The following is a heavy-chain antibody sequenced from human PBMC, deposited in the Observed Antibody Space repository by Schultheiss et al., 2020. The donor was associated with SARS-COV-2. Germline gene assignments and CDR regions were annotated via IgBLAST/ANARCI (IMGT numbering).Heavy chain of an antibody. D-gene: IGHD3-3*01. Sequence: SETLSLTCAVYGGSFSGYYWGWIRQPPGKGLEWIGYIYYSGSTYYNPSLKSRVTISVDTSKNQFSLKLSSVTAADTAVYYCARAETFWSGYYLFDDWGQGTLVTVSS. V-gene: IGHV4-34*01. CDR1: GGSFSGYY. CDR2: IYYSGST. J-gene: IGHJ4*02. CDR3: ARAETFWSGYYLFDD.